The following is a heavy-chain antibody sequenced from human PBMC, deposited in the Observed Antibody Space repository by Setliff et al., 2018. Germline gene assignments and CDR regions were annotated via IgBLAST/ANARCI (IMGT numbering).Heavy chain of an antibody. D-gene: IGHD2-15*01. J-gene: IGHJ4*02. CDR2: ILDDGVKK. V-gene: IGHV3-30*03. CDR3: ARTCSGSGCYAGLES. Sequence: PGGSLRLSCAASGFTFSSYRMHWVRQAPGKGLEWVAVILDDGVKKYHADSVKGRFTISRDNSENTLYLQMNSLRPEDTAVYYCARTCSGSGCYAGLESWGQGTPVTVSS. CDR1: GFTFSSYR.